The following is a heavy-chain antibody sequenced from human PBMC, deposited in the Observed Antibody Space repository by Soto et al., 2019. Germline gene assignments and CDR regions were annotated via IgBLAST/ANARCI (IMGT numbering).Heavy chain of an antibody. V-gene: IGHV3-21*01. J-gene: IGHJ4*02. CDR3: ARTGRWLQFEDY. CDR1: GFTFSDYS. D-gene: IGHD5-12*01. CDR2: ISSSGNYI. Sequence: GGSLSLSCATSGFTFSDYSMNWVRQAPGKGLEWVSSISSSGNYIYSADSVKGRFTISRDNTKSSLNLQMNSLRAEDTAVYYCARTGRWLQFEDYWGQGTLFTVSS.